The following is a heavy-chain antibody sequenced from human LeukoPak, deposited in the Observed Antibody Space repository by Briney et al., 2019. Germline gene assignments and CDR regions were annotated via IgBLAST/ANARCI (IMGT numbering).Heavy chain of an antibody. Sequence: ASVKVSCKVSGYTLTELSMHWVRQAPGKGLEWMGGFDPGDGETIYAQEFQGRVTMTEDTSTDTAYMELSSLRSEDTAVYYCATGLRFLVTYYYYGMDVWGQGTTVTVSS. CDR2: FDPGDGET. CDR1: GYTLTELS. J-gene: IGHJ6*02. CDR3: ATGLRFLVTYYYYGMDV. D-gene: IGHD3-3*01. V-gene: IGHV1-24*01.